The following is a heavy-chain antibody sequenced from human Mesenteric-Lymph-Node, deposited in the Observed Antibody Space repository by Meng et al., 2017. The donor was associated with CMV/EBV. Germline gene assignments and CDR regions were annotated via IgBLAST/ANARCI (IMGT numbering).Heavy chain of an antibody. J-gene: IGHJ3*02. CDR1: GFTVSSNY. D-gene: IGHD6-19*01. Sequence: GGSLRLSCAASGFTVSSNYMSWVRQAPGKGLEWVSVIYSGGSTYYADSVKGRFTISRDNSKDTLYLQLNSLRADDTAVYYCAKDSPVAGTGAFDIWGQGTMVTVSS. V-gene: IGHV3-53*01. CDR2: IYSGGST. CDR3: AKDSPVAGTGAFDI.